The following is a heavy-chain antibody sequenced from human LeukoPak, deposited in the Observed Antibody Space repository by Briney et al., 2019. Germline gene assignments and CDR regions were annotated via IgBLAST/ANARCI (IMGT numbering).Heavy chain of an antibody. D-gene: IGHD3-10*01. Sequence: SETLSLTCTVSGDSMTSGNYYWSWIRQPAGKGLEWIGRIYTSGSTNYNPSLKSRVSMSVDTSKNQFSLRLSPVTAADTAVYYCARLGLMGSGTNSYNWFDPWGQGTLVTVSS. CDR1: GDSMTSGNYY. CDR2: IYTSGST. V-gene: IGHV4-61*02. J-gene: IGHJ5*02. CDR3: ARLGLMGSGTNSYNWFDP.